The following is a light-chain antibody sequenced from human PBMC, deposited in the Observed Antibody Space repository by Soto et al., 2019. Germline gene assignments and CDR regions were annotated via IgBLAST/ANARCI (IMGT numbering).Light chain of an antibody. V-gene: IGLV2-14*01. J-gene: IGLJ1*01. Sequence: QSVLYQPASESRNPVQSITISCTGNNSDDGQYKYVSWYQQHPGKAPKLMIYDVTNRPSGVSNRFSGSKSGNTASLTIFGLQAEDEADYYCSSYTSRSTYVVGTGTKVTV. CDR2: DVT. CDR1: NSDDGQYKY. CDR3: SSYTSRSTYV.